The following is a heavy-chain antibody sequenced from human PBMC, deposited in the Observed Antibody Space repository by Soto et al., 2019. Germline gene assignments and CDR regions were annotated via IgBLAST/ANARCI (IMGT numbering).Heavy chain of an antibody. CDR3: AKNTGGNSYYLDF. J-gene: IGHJ4*02. Sequence: QVQLVESGGGVVQPGRSLRLSCAASGFTFSYYGMHWDRQAPGKGLECVALVSSDGSNLFYADSVKGRFTISRDNSKNTLYLQMNSLRAEDTAVYYCAKNTGGNSYYLDFWGQGTLVTVSS. D-gene: IGHD2-21*01. V-gene: IGHV3-30*18. CDR2: VSSDGSNL. CDR1: GFTFSYYG.